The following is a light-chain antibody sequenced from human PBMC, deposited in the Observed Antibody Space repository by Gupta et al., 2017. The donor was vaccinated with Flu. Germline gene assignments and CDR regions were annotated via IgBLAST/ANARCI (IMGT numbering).Light chain of an antibody. CDR3: QQSVRTPYT. CDR1: EAIINY. V-gene: IGKV1-39*01. J-gene: IGKJ2*01. CDR2: AAS. Sequence: PSSLSASVGDRVTITGRASEAIINYLNWYHQKPGTAPKLLIYAASDLQSGVPSRFSGSGSGTEFTLTISSLQPEDFATYYCQQSVRTPYTFGQGTTLEIK.